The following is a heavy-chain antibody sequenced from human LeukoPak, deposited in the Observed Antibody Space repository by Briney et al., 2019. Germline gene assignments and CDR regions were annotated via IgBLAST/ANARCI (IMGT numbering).Heavy chain of an antibody. CDR2: ISDSGGST. Sequence: GGSLRLSCAASGFTFSSYAMSWVRQAPGKGLEWVSNISDSGGSTYYADSVKGRFTISRDNSKNTLYLQMNSLRAEDTAVYYCAKDREGARYFDWGQGTLVTVSS. V-gene: IGHV3-23*01. J-gene: IGHJ4*02. CDR1: GFTFSSYA. D-gene: IGHD3-9*01. CDR3: AKDREGARYFD.